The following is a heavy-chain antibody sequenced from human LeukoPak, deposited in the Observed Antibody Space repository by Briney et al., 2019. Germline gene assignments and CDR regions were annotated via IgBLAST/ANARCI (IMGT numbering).Heavy chain of an antibody. D-gene: IGHD3-16*02. CDR1: GGSISSTGYY. Sequence: SETLSLICTVSGGSISSTGYYWGWVRQTPGKGLEWIASIYYSGSTYYSPSLKSRVTISVDTSKNQFSLRLSSVTAADTAVYYCARHSRNTFGVVVVPYYFDYWGRGTLVTVSS. CDR2: IYYSGST. J-gene: IGHJ4*02. CDR3: ARHSRNTFGVVVVPYYFDY. V-gene: IGHV4-39*01.